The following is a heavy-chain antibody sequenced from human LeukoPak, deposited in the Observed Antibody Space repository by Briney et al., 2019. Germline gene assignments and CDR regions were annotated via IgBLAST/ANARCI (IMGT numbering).Heavy chain of an antibody. CDR2: ISYDGSNK. J-gene: IGHJ4*02. D-gene: IGHD3-22*01. CDR3: ARGNYYDSSGYFSK. V-gene: IGHV3-30*04. CDR1: GFTFSSYA. Sequence: SLRLSCAASGFTFSSYAMHWVRQAPGKGLEWVAVISYDGSNKYYADSVKGRFTISRDNSKNTLYLQMNSLRAEDTAVYYCARGNYYDSSGYFSKWGQGTLVTVSS.